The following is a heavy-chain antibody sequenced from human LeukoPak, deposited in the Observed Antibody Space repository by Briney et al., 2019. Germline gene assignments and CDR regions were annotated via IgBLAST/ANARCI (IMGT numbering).Heavy chain of an antibody. CDR2: ISYDGSNK. CDR1: GFTFSSYG. V-gene: IGHV3-30*18. D-gene: IGHD6-19*01. CDR3: ANPNYSSGWPLDY. J-gene: IGHJ4*02. Sequence: PGESLRLSCAASGFTFSSYGMHWVRQAPGKGLEWVAVISYDGSNKYYADSVKGRFTISRDNSKNTLYLQMNSLRAEDTAVYYCANPNYSSGWPLDYWGQGTLVTVSS.